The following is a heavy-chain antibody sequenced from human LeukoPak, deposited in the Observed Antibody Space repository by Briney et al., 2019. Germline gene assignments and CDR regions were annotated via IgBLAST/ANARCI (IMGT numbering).Heavy chain of an antibody. CDR3: ARHDGYSYGYDWFDP. Sequence: SETLSLTCAVYSGSFSGYYWSWIRQPPGKGLEWIGEINHSGSTNYNPSLKSRVTISVDTSKNQFSLKLSSVTAADTAVYYCARHDGYSYGYDWFDPWGQGTLVTVSS. CDR1: SGSFSGYY. CDR2: INHSGST. V-gene: IGHV4-34*01. J-gene: IGHJ5*02. D-gene: IGHD5-18*01.